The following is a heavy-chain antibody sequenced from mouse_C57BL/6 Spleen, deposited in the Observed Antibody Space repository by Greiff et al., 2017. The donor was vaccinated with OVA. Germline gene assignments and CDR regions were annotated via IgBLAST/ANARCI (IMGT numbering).Heavy chain of an antibody. Sequence: QVQLQQSGAELVRPGASVTLSCKASGYTFTDYEMHWVKQTPVHGLEWIGAIDPETGGTAYNQKFKGKAILTAEKSSSTAYMELRSLTSEDSAVYYCTRIDDYDGDGPLYAMDYWGQGTSVTVSS. V-gene: IGHV1-15*01. CDR1: GYTFTDYE. CDR2: IDPETGGT. J-gene: IGHJ4*01. CDR3: TRIDDYDGDGPLYAMDY. D-gene: IGHD2-4*01.